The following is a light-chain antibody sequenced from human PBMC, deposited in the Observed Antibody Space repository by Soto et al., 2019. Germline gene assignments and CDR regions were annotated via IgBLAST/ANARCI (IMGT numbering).Light chain of an antibody. CDR2: DVS. Sequence: QSALAQPASVSGSPGQSITISCTGTSSDIGAFNYVSWYQQHPDESPKLLIFDVSDRPSGISVRFSASKSGNTASLTTSGLQTEDEAHYFCRSSAATNTLLFGGGTKLTVL. V-gene: IGLV2-14*03. J-gene: IGLJ2*01. CDR1: SSDIGAFNY. CDR3: RSSAATNTLL.